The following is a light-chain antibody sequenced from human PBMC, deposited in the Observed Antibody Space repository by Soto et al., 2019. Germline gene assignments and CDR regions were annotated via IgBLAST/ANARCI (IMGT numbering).Light chain of an antibody. CDR3: QQRSNWPIT. CDR2: DAS. CDR1: QSVSSD. J-gene: IGKJ5*01. V-gene: IGKV3-11*01. Sequence: EIVFTQCPGTLSLSPGERATLSCRASQSVSSDLAWYQQKPGQAPRLLIYDASNRATGIPARFSGSGSGTDFTLTISSLEPEDFAVYYCQQRSNWPITSGQGTRLEIK.